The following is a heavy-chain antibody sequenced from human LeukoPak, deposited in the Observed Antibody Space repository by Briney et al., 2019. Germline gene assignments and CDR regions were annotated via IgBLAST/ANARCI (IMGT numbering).Heavy chain of an antibody. CDR2: ISAYNGNT. Sequence: ASVKVSCKASGYYFVTYPINWVRQAPGQGLEWMGWISAYNGNTNYAQKLQGRVTMTTDTSTSTAYMELRSLRSDDTAVYYCARDDCTNGVCYDDYWGQGTLVTVSS. D-gene: IGHD2-8*01. CDR3: ARDDCTNGVCYDDY. CDR1: GYYFVTYP. V-gene: IGHV1-18*01. J-gene: IGHJ4*02.